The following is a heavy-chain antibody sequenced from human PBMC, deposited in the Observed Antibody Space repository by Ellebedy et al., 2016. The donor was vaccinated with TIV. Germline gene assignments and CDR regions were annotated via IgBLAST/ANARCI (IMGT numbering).Heavy chain of an antibody. CDR2: ISPPNSDT. CDR3: ARRKWGSTDY. V-gene: IGHV5-51*01. Sequence: GESLKISCKASGYTFTNYWIAWVRQMPGKGLEWMGIISPPNSDTRYSPSFRGQVTISADKSISTAYLQWSSLKASDTAIYYCARRKWGSTDYWGQGTLVTVSS. CDR1: GYTFTNYW. D-gene: IGHD2-15*01. J-gene: IGHJ4*02.